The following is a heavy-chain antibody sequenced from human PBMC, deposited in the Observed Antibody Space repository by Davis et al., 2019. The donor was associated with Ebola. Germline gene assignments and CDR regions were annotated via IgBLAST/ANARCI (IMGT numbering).Heavy chain of an antibody. CDR2: ISSSSSYT. D-gene: IGHD6-19*01. Sequence: PGGSLRLSCAASGFTFSDYYMSWIRQAPGKGLEWVSYISSSSSYTNYADSVKGRFTISRDNAKNMLYLQMNSLRAEDTAIYYCASAISVGGHKWGQGTLVTVSS. J-gene: IGHJ4*02. V-gene: IGHV3-11*06. CDR3: ASAISVGGHK. CDR1: GFTFSDYY.